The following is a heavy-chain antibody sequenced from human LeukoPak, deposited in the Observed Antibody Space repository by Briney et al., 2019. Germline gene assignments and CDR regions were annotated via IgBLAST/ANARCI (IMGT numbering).Heavy chain of an antibody. D-gene: IGHD6-19*01. CDR2: IYYSGST. Sequence: SETLSLTCTVSGGSIRSSTDYWGWIRQPPGKELEGIGSIYYSGSTYYNPSLKSRVTISVDTSKNQFSVKLSSVPAADTAVYYCARSIRGYSSGWYYFDYWGQGTLVTVSS. J-gene: IGHJ4*02. CDR1: GGSIRSSTDY. CDR3: ARSIRGYSSGWYYFDY. V-gene: IGHV4-39*07.